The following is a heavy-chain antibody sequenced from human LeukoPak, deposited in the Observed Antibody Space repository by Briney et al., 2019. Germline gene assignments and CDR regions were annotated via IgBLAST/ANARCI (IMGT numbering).Heavy chain of an antibody. CDR1: GYTFTSYG. CDR2: ISAYNGNT. D-gene: IGHD3/OR15-3a*01. J-gene: IGHJ4*02. V-gene: IGHV1-18*01. Sequence: ASVKVSCKASGYTFTSYGISWVRQAPGQGLEWMGWISAYNGNTNYAQKLRGRVTMTTDTSTSTAYMELRSLRSDDTAVYYCARDVSRTGTRPVDYWGQGTLVTVSS. CDR3: ARDVSRTGTRPVDY.